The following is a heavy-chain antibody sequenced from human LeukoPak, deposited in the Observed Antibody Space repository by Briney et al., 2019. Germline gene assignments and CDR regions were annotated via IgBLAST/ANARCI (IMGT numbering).Heavy chain of an antibody. CDR2: IYTSGST. V-gene: IGHV4-4*07. CDR3: ARDSSSWSFLDY. CDR1: GGSISSYY. D-gene: IGHD6-13*01. J-gene: IGHJ4*02. Sequence: SETLSLTCTVSGGSISSYYWSWIRQPAGKGLEWIGRIYTSGSTNYNPSLKSRVTMSVDTSKNQFPLKLSSVTAADTAVYYCARDSSSWSFLDYWGQGTLVTVSS.